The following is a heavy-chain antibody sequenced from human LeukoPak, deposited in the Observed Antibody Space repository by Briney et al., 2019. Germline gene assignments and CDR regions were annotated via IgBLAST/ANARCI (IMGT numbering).Heavy chain of an antibody. V-gene: IGHV3-23*01. J-gene: IGHJ1*01. CDR2: ISGSGGST. Sequence: GGTLRLSCAASGFTFSSYGMSWVRQAPGKGLEWVSAISGSGGSTYYADSVKGRFTISGDNSKNTLYLQMNSLRAEDTAVYYCAKVGIAAAATPEYFQHWGQGTLVTVSS. CDR1: GFTFSSYG. CDR3: AKVGIAAAATPEYFQH. D-gene: IGHD6-13*01.